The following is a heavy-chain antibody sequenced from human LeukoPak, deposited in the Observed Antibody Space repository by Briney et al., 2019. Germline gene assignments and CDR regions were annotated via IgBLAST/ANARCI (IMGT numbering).Heavy chain of an antibody. Sequence: GGSLRLSCAASGFTFSSYSMNWVRQAPGKGPEWVSYISSSSTIYYADSVKGRFTISRDNAKNSLYLQMNSLRAEDTAVYYCARDLWPGGQGTLVTVSS. V-gene: IGHV3-48*04. CDR2: ISSSSTI. D-gene: IGHD2/OR15-2a*01. CDR1: GFTFSSYS. J-gene: IGHJ5*02. CDR3: ARDLWP.